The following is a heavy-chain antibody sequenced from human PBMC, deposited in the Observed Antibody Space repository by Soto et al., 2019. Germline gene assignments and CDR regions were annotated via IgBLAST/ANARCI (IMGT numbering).Heavy chain of an antibody. CDR2: IYHSGST. D-gene: IGHD5-18*01. V-gene: IGHV4-30-2*01. J-gene: IGHJ4*02. Sequence: QLQLQESGSGLVKPSQTLSLTCAVSGGSISSGGYSWSWIRQPPGKGLEWIGYIYHSGSTYYNPSLKSRVTIAVDRSKNQFSLKLSSVTAADTAVYYCARVRGYSYGYMDYWGPGTLVTVSS. CDR3: ARVRGYSYGYMDY. CDR1: GGSISSGGYS.